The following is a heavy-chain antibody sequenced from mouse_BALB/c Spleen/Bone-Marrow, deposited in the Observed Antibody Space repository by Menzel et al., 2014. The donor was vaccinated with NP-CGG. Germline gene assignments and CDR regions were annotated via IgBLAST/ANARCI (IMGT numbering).Heavy chain of an antibody. CDR1: GYTFTSYW. CDR2: IYPSTGYT. CDR3: ARDDYAY. D-gene: IGHD2-4*01. V-gene: IGHV1-7*01. J-gene: IGHJ3*01. Sequence: QVQLQQSGAELAEPGASVKMSCKASGYTFTSYWMHWVKQRPGQGLEWIGYIYPSTGYTEYNQKFKDKVTLTADKSSSTAYMQLSSLTSEDSAVYYCARDDYAYWGQGTLVTVSA.